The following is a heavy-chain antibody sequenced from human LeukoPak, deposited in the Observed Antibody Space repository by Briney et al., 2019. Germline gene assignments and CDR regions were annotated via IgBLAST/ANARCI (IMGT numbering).Heavy chain of an antibody. V-gene: IGHV1-69*04. CDR1: GGTFSSYA. J-gene: IGHJ6*02. CDR3: ARDGRLRYFDWSNYYYGMDV. Sequence: GASVKVSCKASGGTFSSYAISWVRQAPGQGLEWMGRIIPILGIANYAQKFQGRVTITADKSTSTAYMELSSLRSEDTAVYYCARDGRLRYFDWSNYYYGMDVWGQGTTVTVSS. CDR2: IIPILGIA. D-gene: IGHD3-9*01.